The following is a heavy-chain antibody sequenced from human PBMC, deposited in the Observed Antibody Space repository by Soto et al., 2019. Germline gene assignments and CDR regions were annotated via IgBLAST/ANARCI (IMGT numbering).Heavy chain of an antibody. CDR2: FDPEDGET. J-gene: IGHJ4*02. Sequence: ASVKVSCKVSGYTLTELSMHWVRQAPGKGLEWMGGFDPEDGETIYAQKFQGRVTMTEDTSTDTAYMELSSLRSEDTAVYYCATDPTRIVVVPAAIHGGNYWGQGTLVTVSS. V-gene: IGHV1-24*01. CDR1: GYTLTELS. D-gene: IGHD2-2*01. CDR3: ATDPTRIVVVPAAIHGGNY.